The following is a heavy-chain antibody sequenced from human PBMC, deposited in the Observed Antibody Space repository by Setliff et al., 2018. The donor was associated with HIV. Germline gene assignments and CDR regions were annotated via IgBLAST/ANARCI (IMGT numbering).Heavy chain of an antibody. Sequence: SETLSLTCSISDASLRRNSNYWGWIRQPPGKGLEWLGSISHSGSNYYNPSLKSRVTISVDTSKNQFSLKLTSVTAADTAVYYCARDRNWGSGDAFDIWGRGTMVTVSS. D-gene: IGHD3-10*01. CDR3: ARDRNWGSGDAFDI. CDR2: ISHSGSN. V-gene: IGHV4-39*07. J-gene: IGHJ3*02. CDR1: DASLRRNSNY.